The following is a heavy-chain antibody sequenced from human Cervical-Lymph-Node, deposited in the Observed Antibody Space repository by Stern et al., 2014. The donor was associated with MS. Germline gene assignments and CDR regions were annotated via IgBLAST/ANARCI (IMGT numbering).Heavy chain of an antibody. J-gene: IGHJ4*02. D-gene: IGHD2-15*01. CDR1: GFTSNTYS. CDR3: ARDSGSGMLYYFDF. V-gene: IGHV3-48*01. CDR2: ISSSSSTI. Sequence: EVQLLESGGGLVQPGGSLRLSCAVSGFTSNTYSLNWVRQAPGKGLEWVSYISSSSSTIRYADAVKGRFTISRDNAKNSLYLQMNSLRAEDTAVYYCARDSGSGMLYYFDFWGQGSLVAVSS.